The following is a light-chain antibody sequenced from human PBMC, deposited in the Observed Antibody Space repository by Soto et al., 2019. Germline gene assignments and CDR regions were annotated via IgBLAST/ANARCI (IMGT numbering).Light chain of an antibody. CDR1: QSVSSSY. J-gene: IGKJ1*01. Sequence: EIVLTQSPGTLSLFPGERATLSCRASQSVSSSYLAWYQQKPGQAPRLLIYAASSRATGIPDRFSGSGSGTDFTLTISILEPEDFAIFYCQQYGSSPGTFGQGTKVEIK. CDR3: QQYGSSPGT. V-gene: IGKV3-20*01. CDR2: AAS.